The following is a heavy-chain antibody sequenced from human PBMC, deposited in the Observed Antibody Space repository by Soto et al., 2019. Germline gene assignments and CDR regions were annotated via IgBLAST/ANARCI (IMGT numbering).Heavy chain of an antibody. Sequence: QVQLQQSGPGLVKPSETLSLTCSVSSGPSSSHNWGWIRQPPGRGLEWIGYVYSTGGTSYNPSLKSRVTISADTSTNHISLTLTSVTAAHTAVYYCVRQGIGNLHGLVDVWGQGTTVRVSS. V-gene: IGHV4-59*08. CDR3: VRQGIGNLHGLVDV. CDR1: SGPSSSHN. D-gene: IGHD1-1*01. J-gene: IGHJ6*02. CDR2: VYSTGGT.